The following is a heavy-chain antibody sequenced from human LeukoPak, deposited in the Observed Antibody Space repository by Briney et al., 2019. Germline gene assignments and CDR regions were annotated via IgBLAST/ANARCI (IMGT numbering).Heavy chain of an antibody. CDR3: TAAIGYDSSGYYYFDY. Sequence: GDSVKVSCKASGGTFSTYAISWVRQAPGQGLEWMGWIIPIFGEANYAQKFQGRVTITTDASTSTAYMELSSLRSEDTAVYYCTAAIGYDSSGYYYFDYWGQGTLVTVSS. V-gene: IGHV1-69*05. J-gene: IGHJ4*02. CDR2: IIPIFGEA. D-gene: IGHD3-22*01. CDR1: GGTFSTYA.